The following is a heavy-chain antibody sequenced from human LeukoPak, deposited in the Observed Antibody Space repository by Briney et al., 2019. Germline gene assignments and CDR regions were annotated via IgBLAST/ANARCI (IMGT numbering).Heavy chain of an antibody. CDR2: ISSSSSYI. CDR3: ARVYLERLTAGYFDH. J-gene: IGHJ4*02. Sequence: GGSLRLSCAASGFTFSSYSMNWVRQAPGKGLEWVSSISSSSSYIYYADLVKGRFTISRDNAKNTLYLQMNSLRDEDSAAYYCARVYLERLTAGYFDHWGQGTWVTVSP. V-gene: IGHV3-21*01. D-gene: IGHD2-8*01. CDR1: GFTFSSYS.